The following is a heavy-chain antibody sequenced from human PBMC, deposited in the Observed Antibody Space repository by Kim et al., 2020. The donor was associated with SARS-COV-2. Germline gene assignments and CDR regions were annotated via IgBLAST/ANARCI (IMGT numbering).Heavy chain of an antibody. CDR1: GFTFSSYW. J-gene: IGHJ3*02. V-gene: IGHV3-7*01. D-gene: IGHD3-22*01. CDR3: ARDSGYYDSSSLESAFDI. Sequence: GGSLRLSCAASGFTFSSYWMSWVRQAPGKGLEWVANIKQDGSEKYYVDSVKGRFTISRDNAKNSLYLQMNSLRAEDTAVYYCARDSGYYDSSSLESAFDIWGQGTMVTVSS. CDR2: IKQDGSEK.